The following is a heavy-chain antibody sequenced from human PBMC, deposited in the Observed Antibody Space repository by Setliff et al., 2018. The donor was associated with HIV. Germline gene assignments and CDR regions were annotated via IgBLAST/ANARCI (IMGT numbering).Heavy chain of an antibody. CDR3: TSEIQLWASGRYGYFDY. V-gene: IGHV3-49*04. CDR1: GFTFSNAK. Sequence: PGGSLRLSCVASGFTFSNAKMSWVRQAPGKGLEWVGFIRSKAYGRTTENAASVKGRFTISRDYYKRIAYLQMNSLKTEDTAVYYCTSEIQLWASGRYGYFDYWGQGTLVTVSS. D-gene: IGHD5-18*01. CDR2: IRSKAYGRTT. J-gene: IGHJ4*02.